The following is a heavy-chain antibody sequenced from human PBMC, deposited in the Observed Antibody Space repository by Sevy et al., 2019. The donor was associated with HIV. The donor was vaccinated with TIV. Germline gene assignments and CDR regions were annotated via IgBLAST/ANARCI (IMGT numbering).Heavy chain of an antibody. CDR1: GFIFSNYW. V-gene: IGHV3-7*01. J-gene: IGHJ6*02. D-gene: IGHD2-2*02. Sequence: GGSLRLSCTASGFIFSNYWMSWVRQAPGKGLEWVANIKQDGSEKYYVDSVKGGFTISRDNTKNSLYLQMNSLRAEDTAVYYCARAGGDTVVVSTAIGILIMDVWGQGTTVTVSS. CDR2: IKQDGSEK. CDR3: ARAGGDTVVVSTAIGILIMDV.